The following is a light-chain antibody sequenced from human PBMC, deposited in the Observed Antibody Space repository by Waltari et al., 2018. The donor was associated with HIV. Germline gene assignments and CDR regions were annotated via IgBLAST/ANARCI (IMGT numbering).Light chain of an antibody. CDR1: SGSVSTNYY. CDR3: VLYLGSGISV. V-gene: IGLV8-61*01. CDR2: STN. Sequence: QTVVTQEAPFSVSPGGTVTLTCGLSSGSVSTNYYPSWYQQTPGQAPRTLIYSTNTRSSGVPARFSGSILGNKAALTITGAQADDESDYYCVLYLGSGISVFGGGTKLTVL. J-gene: IGLJ2*01.